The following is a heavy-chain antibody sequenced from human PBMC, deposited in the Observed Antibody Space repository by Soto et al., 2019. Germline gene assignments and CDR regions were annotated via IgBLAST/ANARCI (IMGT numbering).Heavy chain of an antibody. CDR1: GYTFRSYD. J-gene: IGHJ5*01. D-gene: IGHD3-10*01. V-gene: IGHV1-8*01. Sequence: QVQLVQSGAEVKKPGASVKVSCTASGYTFRSYDIHWVRQATGQGLEWMGWVNPNTGNTGYAQRFQGRVTMTRDISKSTAYMVLSRLTSEDTTIYYCARAYGAGSFDFWGPGTLVSVSS. CDR3: ARAYGAGSFDF. CDR2: VNPNTGNT.